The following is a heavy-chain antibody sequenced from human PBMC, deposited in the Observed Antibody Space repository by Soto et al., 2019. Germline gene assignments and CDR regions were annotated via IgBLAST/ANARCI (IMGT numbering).Heavy chain of an antibody. CDR3: ARRYGSASDY. CDR2: IYYSGST. CDR1: GGTISSWY. D-gene: IGHD1-26*01. Sequence: QVQLQESGPGLVKPSETLSLTCTVSGGTISSWYWSWIRQPPGKGLEWIGYIYYSGSTNCNPSLQSRVTISVDTSKNQFSLKLSSVTAADTAVYYCARRYGSASDYWGQGTLVTVSS. V-gene: IGHV4-59*08. J-gene: IGHJ4*02.